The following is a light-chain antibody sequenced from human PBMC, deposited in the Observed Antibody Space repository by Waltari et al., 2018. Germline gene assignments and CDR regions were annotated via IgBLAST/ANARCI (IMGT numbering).Light chain of an antibody. CDR2: ANT. Sequence: QSVLTQPPSVSGAPGQRVLLSCTGSRSNIGTGPDVHRYQQLPGTAPKLLISANTNRPSGVPDRFSASKSGTSASLAITGLQAEDEADYYCQSYDSSLSGRVFGGGTKLTVL. CDR1: RSNIGTGPD. V-gene: IGLV1-40*01. CDR3: QSYDSSLSGRV. J-gene: IGLJ3*02.